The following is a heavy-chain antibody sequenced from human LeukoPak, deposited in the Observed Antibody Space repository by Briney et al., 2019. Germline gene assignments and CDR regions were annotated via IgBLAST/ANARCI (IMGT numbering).Heavy chain of an antibody. D-gene: IGHD3-22*01. J-gene: IGHJ4*02. Sequence: GGSLRLSCAASGFTFGDYGMSWVRQAPGKGLEWVSGINWNGGSTGYADSVKGRFTISRDNAKNSLYLQMNSLRAEDTALYYCASGYYDSSGYPTIGFDYWGQGTLVTVSS. CDR3: ASGYYDSSGYPTIGFDY. V-gene: IGHV3-20*04. CDR2: INWNGGST. CDR1: GFTFGDYG.